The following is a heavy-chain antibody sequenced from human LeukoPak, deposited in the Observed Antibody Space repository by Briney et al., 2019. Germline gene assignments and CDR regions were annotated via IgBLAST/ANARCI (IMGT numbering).Heavy chain of an antibody. CDR2: IYHSGST. D-gene: IGHD4-23*01. Sequence: SETLSLTCAVSGGSISSSNWWSWVRQPPGKGLEWIGEIYHSGSTNYNPSLKRRVTISVDKSKNQFSLKLSSVTAADTAVYYCASWSGNSEASYYWGQGTLVTASS. CDR3: ASWSGNSEASYY. CDR1: GGSISSSNW. J-gene: IGHJ4*02. V-gene: IGHV4-4*02.